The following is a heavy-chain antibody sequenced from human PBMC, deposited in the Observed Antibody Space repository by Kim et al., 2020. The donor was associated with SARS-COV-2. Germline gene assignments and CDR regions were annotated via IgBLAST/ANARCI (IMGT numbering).Heavy chain of an antibody. J-gene: IGHJ4*02. CDR2: IIPIFGTA. CDR3: ARGRDRGSGSYFCY. D-gene: IGHD3-10*01. Sequence: SVKVSCKASGGTFSSYAISWVRQAPGQGLEWMGGIIPIFGTANYAQKFQGRVTITADESTSTAYMELSSLRSEDTAVYYCARGRDRGSGSYFCYWGQGTLVTVSS. CDR1: GGTFSSYA. V-gene: IGHV1-69*13.